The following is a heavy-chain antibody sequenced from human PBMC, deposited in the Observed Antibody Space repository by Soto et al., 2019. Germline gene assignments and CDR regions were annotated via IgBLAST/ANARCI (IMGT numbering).Heavy chain of an antibody. J-gene: IGHJ4*02. CDR3: AKDKSSSYGDYLGFDY. CDR2: ISATGEST. CDR1: GFTFSNYA. V-gene: IGHV3-23*01. Sequence: EVQLLESGGDLVQPGGSLRLSCAASGFTFSNYAMTWVRQAPGKGLEWVSGISATGESTYYAGSAEGRFTISRDNAKNTLYLQMKSLRAEDTAVYYCAKDKSSSYGDYLGFDYWGQGTLATVSS. D-gene: IGHD2-21*02.